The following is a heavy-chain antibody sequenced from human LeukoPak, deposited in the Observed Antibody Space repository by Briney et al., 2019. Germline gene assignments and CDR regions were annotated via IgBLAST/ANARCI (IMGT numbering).Heavy chain of an antibody. Sequence: SVKVSCKASGGTFSSYAISWVRQAPGQGLEWMGRIIPIFGTANYAQKFQGRVTIAADKSTSTAYMELSSLRSEDTAVYYCARAEEAYDSSGPLNWFDPWGQGTLVTVSS. J-gene: IGHJ5*02. CDR3: ARAEEAYDSSGPLNWFDP. CDR2: IIPIFGTA. D-gene: IGHD3-22*01. CDR1: GGTFSSYA. V-gene: IGHV1-69*06.